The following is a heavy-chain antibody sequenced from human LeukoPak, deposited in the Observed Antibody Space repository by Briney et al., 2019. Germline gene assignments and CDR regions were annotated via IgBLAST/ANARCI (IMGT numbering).Heavy chain of an antibody. Sequence: GGSLRLSCAASGFIFSQYSMSWVRQAPGKGLEWVANIKQDGSEKYYVDSVKGRFTISRDNAENSLYLQMNSLRAEDTAVYYCARVGYYDSSGYRAFDIWGQGTMVTVSS. CDR3: ARVGYYDSSGYRAFDI. D-gene: IGHD3-22*01. CDR1: GFIFSQYS. CDR2: IKQDGSEK. J-gene: IGHJ3*02. V-gene: IGHV3-7*01.